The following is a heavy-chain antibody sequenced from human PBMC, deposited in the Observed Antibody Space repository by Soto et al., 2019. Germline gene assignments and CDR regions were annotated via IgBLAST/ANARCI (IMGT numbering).Heavy chain of an antibody. D-gene: IGHD6-13*01. CDR3: ASTYSTSWYWFDP. J-gene: IGHJ5*02. V-gene: IGHV2-26*04. Sequence: QVTVKESGPVLAKPTETLTLTCTVSGFSLSNAGLGVSWIRQPPGKALEWLAHIFSNDEKSYSTSLKSRLTISKHTSKSQVVLTMTNMDPVDTATYYCASTYSTSWYWFDPWGQGTLVTVSS. CDR1: GFSLSNAGLG. CDR2: IFSNDEK.